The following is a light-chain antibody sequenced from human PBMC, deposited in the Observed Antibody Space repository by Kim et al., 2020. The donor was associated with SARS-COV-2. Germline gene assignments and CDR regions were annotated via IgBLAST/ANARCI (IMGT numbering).Light chain of an antibody. CDR3: SSYTSSSTPFYV. CDR2: DVS. CDR1: SSDVGGYNY. J-gene: IGLJ1*01. Sequence: QSALTQPASVSGSPGQSITISCTGTSSDVGGYNYVSWYQQHPGKAPKLMSYDVSKRPSGVSNRFSGSKSGNTASLTISGLQAEDEADYYCSSYTSSSTPFYVFGTGTKVTGL. V-gene: IGLV2-14*01.